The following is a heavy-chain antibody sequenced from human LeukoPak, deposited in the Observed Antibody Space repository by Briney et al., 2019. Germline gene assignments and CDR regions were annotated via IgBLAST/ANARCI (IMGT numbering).Heavy chain of an antibody. V-gene: IGHV3-7*03. J-gene: IGHJ4*02. CDR1: GFSFSSYW. CDR3: AKSYYDILTGYLRLFDY. CDR2: IKQDGSEK. Sequence: GGSLRLSCAASGFSFSSYWMTWVRQAPGKGLEWVANIKQDGSEKYYVDSVKGRFTISRDNAKNSLYLQMNSLRAEDTAVYYCAKSYYDILTGYLRLFDYWGQGTLVTVSS. D-gene: IGHD3-9*01.